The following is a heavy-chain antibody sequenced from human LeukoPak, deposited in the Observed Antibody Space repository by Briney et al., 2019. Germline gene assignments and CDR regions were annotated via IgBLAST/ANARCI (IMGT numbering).Heavy chain of an antibody. V-gene: IGHV4-39*07. D-gene: IGHD2-15*01. Sequence: PSETLSLTCAVSGGSISSSSYYWGWIRQPPGKGLEWIGSIYYSGSTYYNPSLKSRVTISVDTSKNQFSLKLSSVTAADTAVYYCASAGGVVVAGAFDIWGQGTMVTVPS. CDR3: ASAGGVVVAGAFDI. J-gene: IGHJ3*02. CDR1: GGSISSSSYY. CDR2: IYYSGST.